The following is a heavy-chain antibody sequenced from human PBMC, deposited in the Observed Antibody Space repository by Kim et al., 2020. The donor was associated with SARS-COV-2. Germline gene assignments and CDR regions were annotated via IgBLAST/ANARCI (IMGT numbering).Heavy chain of an antibody. J-gene: IGHJ4*02. CDR3: AGGMNSPLFDF. CDR1: GASISRADSY. Sequence: SETLSLTCNVSGASISRADSYWSWIRQTPGKGLVWIGYIFDSKRTTYNPSLKGRVSISVDTSKNQVSLSLSSVTAADTAVYFWAGGMNSPLFDFWGQGTLVTVSS. CDR2: IFDSKRT. D-gene: IGHD3-16*01. V-gene: IGHV4-30-4*08.